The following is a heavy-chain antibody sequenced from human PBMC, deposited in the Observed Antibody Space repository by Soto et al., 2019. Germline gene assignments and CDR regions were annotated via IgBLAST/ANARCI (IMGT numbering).Heavy chain of an antibody. CDR2: ISGYNGNT. CDR1: GYTFSNYG. J-gene: IGHJ6*02. V-gene: IGHV1-18*01. Sequence: QVQLVQSGAEVKKPGASVTVSCKTSGYTFSNYGINWVRQAPGQGLGWMGWISGYNGNTNYAQTVQCRATMTSDTSTGTVYMELSRLQSDDAAIYYCSRFIMVGGWVDPNYYHGMDVWGQGTTVTVSS. D-gene: IGHD6-19*01. CDR3: SRFIMVGGWVDPNYYHGMDV.